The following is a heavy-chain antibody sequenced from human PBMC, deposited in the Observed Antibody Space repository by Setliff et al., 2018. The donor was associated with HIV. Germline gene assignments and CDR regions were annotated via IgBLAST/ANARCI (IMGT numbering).Heavy chain of an antibody. CDR3: TREHSTTWPYFDF. V-gene: IGHV1-18*01. CDR1: GYTFSDYD. Sequence: ASVKVSCKASGYTFSDYDVAWVRQAPGRGLEWMGWISGYSGHTSYAQKIQGRVTMTTDTSTSTAYMELRSLRSDDTAVYFCTREHSTTWPYFDFWGQGTLVTSPQ. J-gene: IGHJ4*02. CDR2: ISGYSGHT. D-gene: IGHD6-13*01.